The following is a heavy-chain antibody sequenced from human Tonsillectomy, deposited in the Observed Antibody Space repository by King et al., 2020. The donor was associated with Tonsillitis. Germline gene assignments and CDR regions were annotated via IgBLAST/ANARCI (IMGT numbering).Heavy chain of an antibody. D-gene: IGHD3-9*01. J-gene: IGHJ6*02. V-gene: IGHV3-21*06. CDR1: GFIFRSYY. CDR3: AREAFRYDILTGFYALDF. CDR2: ISSSSGYI. Sequence: VQLVESGGGLVNPGGSLRLSCAASGFIFRSYYMSWVRQAPGKGLEWVSSISSSSGYIYYADSVKGRFTFSRDNAKSSLYLQINSLRDEDTAVYYCAREAFRYDILTGFYALDFWGQGTTVTVSS.